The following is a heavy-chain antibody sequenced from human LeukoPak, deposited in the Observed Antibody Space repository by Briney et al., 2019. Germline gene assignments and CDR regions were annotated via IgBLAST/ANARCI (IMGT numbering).Heavy chain of an antibody. D-gene: IGHD3-22*01. Sequence: GGSLRLSCAASGFTFDDYDMNWIRLAPGKGLEWVPGLNWNGGSTGYADSVKGRFTISRDNAKNSLYLQMNSLRAEDTALYYCARDLPQIEYWGQGTLVTVSS. CDR1: GFTFDDYD. CDR2: LNWNGGST. V-gene: IGHV3-20*04. J-gene: IGHJ4*02. CDR3: ARDLPQIEY.